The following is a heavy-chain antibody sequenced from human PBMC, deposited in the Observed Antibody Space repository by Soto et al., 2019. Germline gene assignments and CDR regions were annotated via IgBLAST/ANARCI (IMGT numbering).Heavy chain of an antibody. J-gene: IGHJ4*02. CDR3: ARPPYPGCINAVCYPLDY. Sequence: GGSVKVSCKASGYTFTSYYMHWVRQAPGQRLEWMGIINPSGGSTNYAQKLQGRVAMTRDTSTSTVYMELNSLRSEDTAVYYCARPPYPGCINAVCYPLDYWGQGTLVTVSS. CDR1: GYTFTSYY. D-gene: IGHD2-8*01. V-gene: IGHV1-46*01. CDR2: INPSGGST.